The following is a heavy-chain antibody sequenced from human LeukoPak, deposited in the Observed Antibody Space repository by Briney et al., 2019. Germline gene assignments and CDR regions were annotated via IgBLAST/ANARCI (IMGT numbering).Heavy chain of an antibody. CDR1: GFTFDDYA. J-gene: IGHJ6*02. CDR2: ISWNSGSI. D-gene: IGHD4-17*01. CDR3: AKDMRGDYPYYYYYSMDV. V-gene: IGHV3-9*01. Sequence: GGSLRLSCAASGFTFDDYAMHWVRQAPGKGLEWVSGISWNSGSIGYADSVKGRFTISRDNAKNSLYLQMNSLRAEDTALYYCAKDMRGDYPYYYYYSMDVWGQGTTVTVSS.